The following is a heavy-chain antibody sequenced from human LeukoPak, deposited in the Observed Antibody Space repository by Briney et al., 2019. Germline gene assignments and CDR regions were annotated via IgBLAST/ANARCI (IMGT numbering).Heavy chain of an antibody. CDR2: IYYSGST. J-gene: IGHJ5*02. D-gene: IGHD3-9*01. V-gene: IGHV4-59*01. CDR3: ARLTGYSSESWFDP. CDR1: GGSISSYY. Sequence: PSETLSLTCTVSGGSISSYYWSWIRQPPGKGLEWIGYIYYSGSTNYNPSLKSRVTISVDTSKNQFSLKLSSVTAADTAVYYCARLTGYSSESWFDPWGQGTLVTVSS.